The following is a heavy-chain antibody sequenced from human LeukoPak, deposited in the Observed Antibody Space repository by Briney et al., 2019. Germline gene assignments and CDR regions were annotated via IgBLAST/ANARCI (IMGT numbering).Heavy chain of an antibody. Sequence: GGSLRLSCAASGFAFSSYTMNWVRQAPGKGLEWVSYISSSSSAIYYADSVKGRFTISRDNSKNTLYLQMNSLRAEDTAVYYCARVSRRWLQLGYFDYWGQGTLVTVSS. CDR1: GFAFSSYT. V-gene: IGHV3-48*01. CDR2: ISSSSSAI. CDR3: ARVSRRWLQLGYFDY. D-gene: IGHD5-24*01. J-gene: IGHJ4*02.